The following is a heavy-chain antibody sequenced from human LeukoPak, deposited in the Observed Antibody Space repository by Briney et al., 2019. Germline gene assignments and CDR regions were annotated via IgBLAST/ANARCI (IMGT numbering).Heavy chain of an antibody. D-gene: IGHD2-2*01. J-gene: IGHJ5*02. Sequence: PSETLSLTCAVYGGSFSGYYWSWIRQPPGKGLEWIGYIYYSGSTNYNPSLKSRVTISVDTSKNQFSLKLSSVTAADTAVYYCARGYCSSTSCYANWFDPWGQGTLVTVSS. CDR2: IYYSGST. CDR3: ARGYCSSTSCYANWFDP. V-gene: IGHV4-59*01. CDR1: GGSFSGYY.